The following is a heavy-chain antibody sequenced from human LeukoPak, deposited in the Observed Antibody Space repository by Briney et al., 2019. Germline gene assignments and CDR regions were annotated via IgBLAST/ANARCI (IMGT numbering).Heavy chain of an antibody. CDR3: AREAYSNYYDPGPTFDP. Sequence: PGGSLRLSCEASGFTFSSYSMNWVRQAPGKGLEWVSYISSSSSTIYYADSVKGRFTISRDNAKNSLYLQMNSLRAEDTAVYYCAREAYSNYYDPGPTFDPWGQGTLVTVSS. D-gene: IGHD4-11*01. V-gene: IGHV3-48*01. CDR2: ISSSSSTI. CDR1: GFTFSSYS. J-gene: IGHJ5*02.